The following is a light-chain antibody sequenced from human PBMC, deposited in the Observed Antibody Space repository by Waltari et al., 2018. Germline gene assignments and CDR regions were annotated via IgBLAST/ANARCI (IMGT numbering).Light chain of an antibody. CDR1: QSVTNS. Sequence: EIVLTQSPDTLSLSPGQRATLACTASQSVTNSLAWYQPKPGQAPRLLIYSASNRATGVPARFSGSGSGTDFTLTISSLEPEDFAVYYCQQRSNWPRTFGQGTKVEIK. J-gene: IGKJ1*01. CDR2: SAS. V-gene: IGKV3-11*01. CDR3: QQRSNWPRT.